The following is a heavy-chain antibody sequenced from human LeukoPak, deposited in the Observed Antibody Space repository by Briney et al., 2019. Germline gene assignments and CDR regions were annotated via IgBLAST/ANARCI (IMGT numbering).Heavy chain of an antibody. J-gene: IGHJ4*02. Sequence: ASVKVSCKASGYTFTGYTLHWVRQAPGQRLEWMGWINAGNGNTKYSQKFQGRVTITRDTSASTAYMELSSLRSEDTSVYYCAREFKNKANSGSYLGYWGQGTLVTVSS. V-gene: IGHV1-3*01. CDR2: INAGNGNT. CDR1: GYTFTGYT. D-gene: IGHD1-26*01. CDR3: AREFKNKANSGSYLGY.